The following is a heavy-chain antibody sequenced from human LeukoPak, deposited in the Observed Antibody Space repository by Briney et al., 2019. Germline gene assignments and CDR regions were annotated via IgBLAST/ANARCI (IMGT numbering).Heavy chain of an antibody. CDR1: GYTFTSYG. J-gene: IGHJ4*02. CDR2: ISAYNGNT. CDR3: ARDGSRGYFDY. D-gene: IGHD2-2*03. V-gene: IGHV1-18*01. Sequence: ASVKVSCKASGYTFTSYGISWVRQAPGQGLEWMGWISAYNGNTNYAQKFQGRVTMTRDMSTSTVYMELSSLRSEDTAVYYCARDGSRGYFDYWGQGTLVTVSS.